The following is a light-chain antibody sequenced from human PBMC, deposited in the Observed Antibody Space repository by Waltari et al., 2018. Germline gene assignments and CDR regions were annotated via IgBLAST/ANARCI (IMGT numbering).Light chain of an antibody. CDR2: KAS. CDR3: LQYHSYSK. Sequence: DIQMTQSPSTLSASVGDSVTITCRASETVLTWLAWYQQKPGKAPKILIYKASSLESGVPSRFSGSASGTEFTLTISSLQPDDSATYYCLQYHSYSKFGQGTKLEIK. CDR1: ETVLTW. J-gene: IGKJ2*01. V-gene: IGKV1-5*03.